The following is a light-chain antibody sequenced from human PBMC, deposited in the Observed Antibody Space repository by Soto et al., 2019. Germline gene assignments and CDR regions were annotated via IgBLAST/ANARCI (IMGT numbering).Light chain of an antibody. Sequence: DIVMTQSPDSLAVSLGERATINCKSSQSVLYSSNNKNYLAWYQQKPGQPPKLLIYWAFTRESGVPDRFSGSGSGTDFALTISSLQADDVAVYYCQQYYTTPLTFGGGTKVEV. V-gene: IGKV4-1*01. CDR1: QSVLYSSNNKNY. CDR3: QQYYTTPLT. J-gene: IGKJ4*01. CDR2: WAF.